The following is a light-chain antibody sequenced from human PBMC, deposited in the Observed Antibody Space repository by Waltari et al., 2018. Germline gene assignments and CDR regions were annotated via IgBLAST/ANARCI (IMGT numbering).Light chain of an antibody. CDR1: QTVLYIANNKNY. J-gene: IGKJ1*01. V-gene: IGKV4-1*01. CDR3: QQHYTTPWT. Sequence: DIVMTQSPDSLAVSLGERATINCKSSQTVLYIANNKNYLTWYQHKQGKPPKLLISWASIRESGVPDRVTGSGSGTDFTLTISSLQAEDVAVYYCQQHYTTPWTFGQGTKVEIK. CDR2: WAS.